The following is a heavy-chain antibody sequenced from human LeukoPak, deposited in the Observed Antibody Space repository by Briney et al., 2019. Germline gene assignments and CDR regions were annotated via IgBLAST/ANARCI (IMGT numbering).Heavy chain of an antibody. J-gene: IGHJ6*02. V-gene: IGHV3-43*02. D-gene: IGHD6-13*01. CDR3: AKEKRGGYSSSWHYYYYYYGMDV. CDR2: ISGNGDIT. CDR1: GFTFDDYV. Sequence: PGGSLTLTCAASGFTFDDYVMQWVRQPPGKGLEWVSLISGNGDITYYAYSVKGRFTISSDNNKQFLYQQMNSLRTEDTAFYYCAKEKRGGYSSSWHYYYYYYGMDVWGQGTTVTVSS.